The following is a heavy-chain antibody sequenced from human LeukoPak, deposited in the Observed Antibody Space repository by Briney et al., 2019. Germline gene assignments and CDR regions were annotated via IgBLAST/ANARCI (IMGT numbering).Heavy chain of an antibody. CDR2: ISYSGNT. D-gene: IGHD3-3*01. J-gene: IGHJ5*02. CDR1: GGSISSSNYY. CDR3: ARQSPKNDFGSAYYSWFDP. V-gene: IGHV4-39*01. Sequence: NTSETLSLTCPVSGGSISSSNYYWGWIRQPPGKGLEWIGSISYSGNTHYNPSLKSRVAISVDTSNNQFSLKLTSVTAADTAAYYCARQSPKNDFGSAYYSWFDPWGQGTLVTVSS.